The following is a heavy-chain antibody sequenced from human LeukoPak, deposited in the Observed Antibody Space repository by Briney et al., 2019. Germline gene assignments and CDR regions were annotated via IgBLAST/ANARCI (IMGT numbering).Heavy chain of an antibody. V-gene: IGHV3-23*01. Sequence: GGSLRLSCAASGFTFSSYAMSWVRQAPGKGLEWVSAISGSGGSTYYADSVKGRFTISRDNSKNTLYLQMNSLKAEDTAVYYCARDNEIGTYSYGYQGYWGQGTLVTVSS. CDR3: ARDNEIGTYSYGYQGY. CDR2: ISGSGGST. CDR1: GFTFSSYA. J-gene: IGHJ4*02. D-gene: IGHD5-18*01.